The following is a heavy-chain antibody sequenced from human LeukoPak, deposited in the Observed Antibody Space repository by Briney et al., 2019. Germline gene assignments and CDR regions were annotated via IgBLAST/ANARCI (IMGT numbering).Heavy chain of an antibody. Sequence: GESLKISCKGSGYSFTSYWIGWVRQMPGKGLEWMGNIYPGDSDTRYSPSFQGQVTISADKSISTAYLQWSSLKASDTAMYYCARHALRSEGGMDVWGQGTTVTVSS. D-gene: IGHD4-17*01. CDR2: IYPGDSDT. CDR3: ARHALRSEGGMDV. CDR1: GYSFTSYW. V-gene: IGHV5-51*01. J-gene: IGHJ6*02.